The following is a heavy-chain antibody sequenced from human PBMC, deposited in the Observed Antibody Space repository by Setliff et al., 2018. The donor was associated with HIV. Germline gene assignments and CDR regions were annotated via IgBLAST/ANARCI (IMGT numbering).Heavy chain of an antibody. V-gene: IGHV1-69*06. J-gene: IGHJ5*02. D-gene: IGHD6-13*01. CDR1: GFTFTSSA. Sequence: GASVKVSCKASGFTFTSSAMQWVRQARGQRLEWMGGIIPLFGTANYAQKFQGRVTITADKSTSTAYLELNSLRSEDSAIYYCAREIQIAVAAVGWFDPWGQGTLVTVSS. CDR3: AREIQIAVAAVGWFDP. CDR2: IIPLFGTA.